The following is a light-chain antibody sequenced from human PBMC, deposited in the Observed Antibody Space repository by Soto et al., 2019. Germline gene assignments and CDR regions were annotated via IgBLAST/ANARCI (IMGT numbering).Light chain of an antibody. CDR2: GAS. CDR1: QSVSSN. V-gene: IGKV3-15*01. J-gene: IGKJ1*01. Sequence: IVITQSPATLSVSPGERATLSCRASQSVSSNLAWYQQKPGQAPRLLIYGASVRATGIPARFSGSGSGTEFTLTISSLQSEDFAVYYCQQYNNRPPRTFGQGTKVDIK. CDR3: QQYNNRPPRT.